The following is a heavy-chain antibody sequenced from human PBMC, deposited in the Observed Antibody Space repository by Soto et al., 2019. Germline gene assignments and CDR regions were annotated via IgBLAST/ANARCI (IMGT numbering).Heavy chain of an antibody. CDR2: ISSSSSTI. J-gene: IGHJ6*03. CDR1: GFTFSSYS. V-gene: IGHV3-48*01. D-gene: IGHD4-17*01. Sequence: GGSLRLSCAASGFTFSSYSMNWVRQAPGKGLEWVSYISSSSSTIYYADSVKGRFTISRDNAKNSLYLQMNSLRAEDTAVYYCARVGCDYGDYDCYYYYMYVWGKGTTVTVSS. CDR3: ARVGCDYGDYDCYYYYMYV.